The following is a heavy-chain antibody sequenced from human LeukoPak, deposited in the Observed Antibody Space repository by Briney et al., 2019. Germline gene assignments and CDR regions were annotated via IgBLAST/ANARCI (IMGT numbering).Heavy chain of an antibody. V-gene: IGHV4-59*01. CDR1: GGSMSDYY. CDR2: IYYTGTN. CDR3: ARDYTMTHASDI. D-gene: IGHD3-22*01. Sequence: SETLSLTCTVSGGSMSDYYWSWIRQPPGKGLEWLGYIYYTGTNNHNPSLKDRVLISIDTSQYQFSLKLISMTAAYTALYYCARDYTMTHASDIWGQGTLVTVSS. J-gene: IGHJ3*02.